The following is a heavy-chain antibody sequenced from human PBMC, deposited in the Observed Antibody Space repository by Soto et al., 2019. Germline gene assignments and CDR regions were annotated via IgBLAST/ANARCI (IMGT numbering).Heavy chain of an antibody. J-gene: IGHJ4*02. CDR3: ARDPWVGDIGDY. Sequence: DVQLVESGGGLVLRGESLRLSCAASGFTVGSAYMSWVRQAPGKGLEWVAGIYSGGNTYYADSVKGRFTISRDTSKHRLYLQMNSLRAEDAAIYYCARDPWVGDIGDYWGQGTLVTVSS. V-gene: IGHV3-66*01. CDR2: IYSGGNT. D-gene: IGHD4-17*01. CDR1: GFTVGSAY.